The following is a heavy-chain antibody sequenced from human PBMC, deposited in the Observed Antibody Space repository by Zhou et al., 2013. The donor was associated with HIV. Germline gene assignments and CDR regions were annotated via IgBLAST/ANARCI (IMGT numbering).Heavy chain of an antibody. J-gene: IGHJ6*03. CDR3: ATFGPSGYSYGQHYYYYYMDV. V-gene: IGHV1-69*14. CDR2: VVPSLGTA. D-gene: IGHD5-18*01. Sequence: QVHLVQSGPEVKKPGSSVKVSCRTSGGAFSNYAITWVRQAPGQGLEWMGRVVPSLGTANYAQKFQGRVTITADKFTSTAYMDLISLRSEDTAVYYCATFGPSGYSYGQHYYYYYMDVWGKGTTVTVSS. CDR1: GGAFSNYA.